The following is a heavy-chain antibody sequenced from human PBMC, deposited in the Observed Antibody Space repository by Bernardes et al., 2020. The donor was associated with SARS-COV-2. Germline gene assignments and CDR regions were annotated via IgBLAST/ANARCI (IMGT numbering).Heavy chain of an antibody. CDR2: IIGDGTST. CDR1: EFTFRNYW. CDR3: VRGPPSNSGGYGWVY. Sequence: GGSLRLSCAASEFTFRNYWMHWVRQAPGKGLVWVSRIIGDGTSTTYADPVKGRFTISRDNAKSTLYLQMNSLRPEDTAVYYCVRGPPSNSGGYGWVYWGQGTLVTVSS. J-gene: IGHJ4*02. V-gene: IGHV3-74*01. D-gene: IGHD1-26*01.